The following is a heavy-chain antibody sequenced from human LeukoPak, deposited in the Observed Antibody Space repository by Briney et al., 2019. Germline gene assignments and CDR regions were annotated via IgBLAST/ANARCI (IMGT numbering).Heavy chain of an antibody. Sequence: SETLSLICAVYGGSFSGYYWSWIRQPPGKGLEWIGEINHSGSTNYNPSLKSRVTISVDTFKNQFSLKLSSVTAADTAVYYCARVGLRFLALYNWFDPWGQGTLVPSPQ. CDR3: ARVGLRFLALYNWFDP. V-gene: IGHV4-34*01. D-gene: IGHD3-3*01. J-gene: IGHJ5*02. CDR2: INHSGST. CDR1: GGSFSGYY.